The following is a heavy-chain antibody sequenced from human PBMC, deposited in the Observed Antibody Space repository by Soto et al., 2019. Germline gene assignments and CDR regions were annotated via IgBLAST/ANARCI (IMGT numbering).Heavy chain of an antibody. CDR2: ISGSGGST. J-gene: IGHJ5*02. CDR1: EFTFSSYA. CDR3: TRQPDYDILTGYSQGFDP. V-gene: IGHV3-23*01. D-gene: IGHD3-9*01. Sequence: GGSLRLSCAASEFTFSSYAMSWVRPAPGKGLEWVSGISGSGGSTYYADSVKGRFTISRDNSKNMLYLQMNSLKTEDTAVYYCTRQPDYDILTGYSQGFDPWGQGTLVTVSS.